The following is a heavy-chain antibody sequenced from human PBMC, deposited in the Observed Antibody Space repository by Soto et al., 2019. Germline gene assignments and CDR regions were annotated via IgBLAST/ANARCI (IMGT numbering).Heavy chain of an antibody. V-gene: IGHV1-69*01. D-gene: IGHD3-22*01. CDR1: GGTFSSYA. J-gene: IGHJ2*01. Sequence: QVQLVQSGAEVKKPGSSVKVSCKASGGTFSSYAISWVRQAPGQGLEWMGGIIPIFGTANYAQKFQGRVTITADESTSTAYMELSSLRSEDTAVYYCASFSDSYDSSGYYWYFDLWGRGTLVTVSS. CDR2: IIPIFGTA. CDR3: ASFSDSYDSSGYYWYFDL.